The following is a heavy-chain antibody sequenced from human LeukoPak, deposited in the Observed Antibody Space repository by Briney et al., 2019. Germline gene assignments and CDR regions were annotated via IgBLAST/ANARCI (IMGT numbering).Heavy chain of an antibody. Sequence: PGGSLRLSCSASGLTLSGYWMHWVRQIPGKGLVWVSRIDSDESGTSYADSVKGRFTISRGDVKNMLYLQMNSLRVEDTGLYYCSTVEHFWGQGTLVTVSS. J-gene: IGHJ4*02. D-gene: IGHD1/OR15-1a*01. CDR2: IDSDESGT. V-gene: IGHV3-74*01. CDR1: GLTLSGYW. CDR3: STVEHF.